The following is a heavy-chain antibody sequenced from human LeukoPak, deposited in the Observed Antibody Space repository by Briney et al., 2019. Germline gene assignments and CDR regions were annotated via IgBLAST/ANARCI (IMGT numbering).Heavy chain of an antibody. V-gene: IGHV1-69*02. D-gene: IGHD3-22*01. CDR1: GGTFISYT. CDR2: IIPILGIA. J-gene: IGHJ4*02. CDR3: AFDYYDSSGYSDY. Sequence: SVKVSCKASGGTFISYTISWVRQAPGQGLEWMGRIIPILGIANYAQKFQGRVTITADKSTSTAYMELSSLRSEDAAVYYCAFDYYDSSGYSDYWGQGTLVTVSS.